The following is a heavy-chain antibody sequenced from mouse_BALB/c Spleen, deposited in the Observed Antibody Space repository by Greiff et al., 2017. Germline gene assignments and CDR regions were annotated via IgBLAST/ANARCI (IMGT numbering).Heavy chain of an antibody. J-gene: IGHJ4*01. CDR3: ARDGGYGSSYDYAMDY. CDR2: SRNKANDYTT. CDR1: GFTFSDFY. V-gene: IGHV7-1*02. D-gene: IGHD1-1*01. Sequence: EVKLVESGGGLVQPGGSLRLSCATSGFTFSDFYMEWVRQPPGKRLEWIAASRNKANDYTTEYSASVKGRFIVSRDTSQSILYLQMNALRAEDTAIYYCARDGGYGSSYDYAMDYWGQGTSVTVSS.